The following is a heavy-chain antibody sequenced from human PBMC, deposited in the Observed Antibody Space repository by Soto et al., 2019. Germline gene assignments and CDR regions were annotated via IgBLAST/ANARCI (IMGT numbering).Heavy chain of an antibody. CDR2: IRQDGSEK. Sequence: GGSLRLSCASSGFSFSSFWMSWVRQAPGKGLEWVAIIRQDGSEKYYVDSVKGRFTISRDNAKNSLYLQMNSLRVEDTALYYSARPVEWGHSDFWGQGTVVTVSS. CDR3: ARPVEWGHSDF. D-gene: IGHD2-15*01. J-gene: IGHJ4*02. CDR1: GFSFSSFW. V-gene: IGHV3-7*01.